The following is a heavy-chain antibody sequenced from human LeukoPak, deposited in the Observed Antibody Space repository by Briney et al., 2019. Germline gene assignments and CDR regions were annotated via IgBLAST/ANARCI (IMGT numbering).Heavy chain of an antibody. J-gene: IGHJ4*02. CDR2: INPNSGGT. D-gene: IGHD5-18*01. CDR3: ATEVTD. Sequence: ASVKVSCTASGYTFSGYYMHWVRQAPGQGLEWMGWINPNSGGTKYAQKFQGRVTMTRDTSISTAYMELSRLRSDDTAVYYCATEVTDWGQGTLVTVSS. CDR1: GYTFSGYY. V-gene: IGHV1-2*02.